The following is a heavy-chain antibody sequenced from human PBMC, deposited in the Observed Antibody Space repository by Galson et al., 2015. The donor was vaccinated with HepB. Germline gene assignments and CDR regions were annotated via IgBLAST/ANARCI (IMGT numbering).Heavy chain of an antibody. J-gene: IGHJ3*02. D-gene: IGHD2-21*01. Sequence: QSGAEVKKPGESLKISCKGVGSSFTRYWIGWVRQMPGKGLEWMGIIYPGDSDTRYSPSFQGQVTISADKSISTAYLQWSSLKASDTAMYYCALSYCGGDCFSRPSDAFDIWGQGTVIIVS. CDR3: ALSYCGGDCFSRPSDAFDI. V-gene: IGHV5-51*03. CDR2: IYPGDSDT. CDR1: GSSFTRYW.